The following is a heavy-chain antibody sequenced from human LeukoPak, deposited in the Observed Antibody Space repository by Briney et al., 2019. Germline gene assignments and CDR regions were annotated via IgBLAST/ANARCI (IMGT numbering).Heavy chain of an antibody. V-gene: IGHV4-59*01. D-gene: IGHD2-2*01. CDR3: ARDRWYCSSTSCYNWFDP. Sequence: SETLSLTCTVSGGSISSYYWSWIRQPPGKGLEWIGYIYYSGSTNYNPSLKSRVTISVDTSKNPFSLKLSSVTAADTAVDFCARDRWYCSSTSCYNWFDPWGQGTLVTVSS. CDR2: IYYSGST. J-gene: IGHJ5*02. CDR1: GGSISSYY.